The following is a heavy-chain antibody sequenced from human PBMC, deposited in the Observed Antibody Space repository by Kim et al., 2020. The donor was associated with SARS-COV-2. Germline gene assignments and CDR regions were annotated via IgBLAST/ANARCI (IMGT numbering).Heavy chain of an antibody. J-gene: IGHJ6*02. CDR1: GFTFSSYS. Sequence: LSLTCAASGFTFSSYSMNWVRQAPGKGLEWVSYISSSSTIYYADSVKGRFTISRDNAKNSLYLQMNSLRDEDTAVYYCARDGLYYYGSGSYFSRTYYYYGMDVWGQGTTVTVSS. CDR3: ARDGLYYYGSGSYFSRTYYYYGMDV. V-gene: IGHV3-48*02. CDR2: ISSSSTI. D-gene: IGHD3-10*01.